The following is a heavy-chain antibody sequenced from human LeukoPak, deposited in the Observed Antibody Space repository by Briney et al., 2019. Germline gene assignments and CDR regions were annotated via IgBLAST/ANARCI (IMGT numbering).Heavy chain of an antibody. V-gene: IGHV4-4*07. CDR3: ARGIWEMATIPYWYFDI. CDR1: GASISNYY. D-gene: IGHD5-24*01. CDR2: ISTSGST. Sequence: SETLSLTCTVSGASISNYYWSWIRQPAGKGLEWIGRISTSGSTNYNPSLKRRVTMSVDTSKNQFSLKLSSVTAADTALYYCARGIWEMATIPYWYFDIWGRGTLVTVSS. J-gene: IGHJ2*01.